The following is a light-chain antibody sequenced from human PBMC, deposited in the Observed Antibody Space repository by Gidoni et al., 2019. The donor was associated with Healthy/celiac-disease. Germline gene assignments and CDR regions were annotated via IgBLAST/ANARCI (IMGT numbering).Light chain of an antibody. J-gene: IGKJ2*01. CDR3: QQYDNLP. Sequence: DIQMTQSPSSLSASVGDRVTITCQASQDISNYLKWYQQKPGKAPKLLIYDASNLETGVPSRFSGSGSGTDFTFTISSLQPEDIATYYCQQYDNLPFGQGTKLEIK. CDR2: DAS. CDR1: QDISNY. V-gene: IGKV1-33*01.